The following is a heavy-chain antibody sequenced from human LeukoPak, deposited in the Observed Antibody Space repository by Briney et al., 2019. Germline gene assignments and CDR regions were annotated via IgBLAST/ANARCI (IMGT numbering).Heavy chain of an antibody. D-gene: IGHD3-3*01. CDR1: GGSISSSSYY. V-gene: IGHV4-61*01. J-gene: IGHJ4*02. CDR2: IYYSGST. Sequence: ASETLSLTCTVSGGSISSSSYYWSWIRQPPGKGLEWIGYIYYSGSTNYNPSLKSRVTISVDTSKNQFSLNLSSVTAADTAVYYCASSYDFWSGYYNYWGQGTLVTVSS. CDR3: ASSYDFWSGYYNY.